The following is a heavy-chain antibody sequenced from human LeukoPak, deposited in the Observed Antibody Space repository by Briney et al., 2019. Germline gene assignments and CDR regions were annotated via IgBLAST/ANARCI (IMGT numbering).Heavy chain of an antibody. V-gene: IGHV3-30*02. CDR1: GFTLSSYG. J-gene: IGHJ4*02. CDR2: IRYFGSNK. D-gene: IGHD6-13*01. Sequence: GGSLRLSCAASGFTLSSYGMHWVRQAPGKGLEWVAFIRYFGSNKYYADSVKGGFTLSRENFKNTLYMQMRRLRAEDTAVYYCAXXYSSSSXDXWGQGTLXTVSS. CDR3: AXXYSSSSXDX.